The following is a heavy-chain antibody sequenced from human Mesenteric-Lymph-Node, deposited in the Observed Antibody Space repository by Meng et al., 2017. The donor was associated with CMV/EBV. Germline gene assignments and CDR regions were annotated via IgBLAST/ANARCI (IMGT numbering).Heavy chain of an antibody. CDR2: ILANGVTT. CDR1: GFTVSNNY. V-gene: IGHV3-23*01. J-gene: IGHJ4*02. Sequence: GGSLRLSCAASGFTVSNNYMTWVRQAPGKGLEWVSAILANGVTTYYADSVKGRFTISRDNSKNTLYLQMNSLRAEDTAVYFCARRGQVWGQGTLVTVSS. CDR3: ARRGQV.